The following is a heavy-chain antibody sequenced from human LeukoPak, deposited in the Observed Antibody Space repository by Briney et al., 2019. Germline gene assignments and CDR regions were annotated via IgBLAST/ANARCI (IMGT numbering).Heavy chain of an antibody. CDR1: GYTFTGYY. Sequence: ASVKVSCKASGYTFTGYYMHWVRQAPGQGLEWMGRINPNSGGTNYAQKFQGRVTMTRDTSISTAYMELSRLRSDDTAVYYCPRDLGYCSSTSCYVIDYWGQGTLVTVSS. V-gene: IGHV1-2*06. CDR2: INPNSGGT. CDR3: PRDLGYCSSTSCYVIDY. J-gene: IGHJ4*02. D-gene: IGHD2-2*01.